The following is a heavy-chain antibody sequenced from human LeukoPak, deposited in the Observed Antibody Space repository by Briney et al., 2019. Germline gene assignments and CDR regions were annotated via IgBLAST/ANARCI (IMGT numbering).Heavy chain of an antibody. CDR1: GYSISSGYY. Sequence: PSETLSLTCAVSGYSISSGYYWGWIRQPPGKGLEWIGGIYHSGSTHYNPSLKSRVTISVDTSKNQFSLKVSSVTAADTAVYYCARTAQYGLSYFDYWGQGTLVTVSS. CDR2: IYHSGST. V-gene: IGHV4-38-2*01. D-gene: IGHD3/OR15-3a*01. CDR3: ARTAQYGLSYFDY. J-gene: IGHJ4*02.